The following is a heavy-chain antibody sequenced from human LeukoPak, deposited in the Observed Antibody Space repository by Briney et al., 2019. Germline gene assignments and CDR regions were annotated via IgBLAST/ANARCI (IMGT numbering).Heavy chain of an antibody. CDR2: ISSSSTI. CDR3: ARDLMLRFLEWSTPNDAFDI. J-gene: IGHJ3*02. Sequence: PGGSLRLSCAASGFTFSSYSMNWVRQAPGKGLEWVSYISSSSTIYYADSVKGRFTISRDNAKNSLYLQMNSLRAEDTAVYYCARDLMLRFLEWSTPNDAFDIWGQGTMVTVSS. V-gene: IGHV3-48*01. D-gene: IGHD3-3*01. CDR1: GFTFSSYS.